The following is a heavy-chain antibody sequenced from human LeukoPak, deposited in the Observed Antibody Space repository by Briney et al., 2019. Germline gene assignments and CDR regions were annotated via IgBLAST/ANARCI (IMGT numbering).Heavy chain of an antibody. D-gene: IGHD3-22*01. Sequence: GGSLRLSCAASGFSFSTSWMAWVRQAPGKGLEWVANIKKDGSEKTYGDSVKGRLTISRDNAKSSLFLQMNSLRPEDTAVYYCASQDSNNAFEIWGQGTKVTVS. J-gene: IGHJ3*02. CDR2: IKKDGSEK. V-gene: IGHV3-7*01. CDR3: ASQDSNNAFEI. CDR1: GFSFSTSW.